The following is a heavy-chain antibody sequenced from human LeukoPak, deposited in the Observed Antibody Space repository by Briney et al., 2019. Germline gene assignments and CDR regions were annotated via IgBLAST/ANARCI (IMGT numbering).Heavy chain of an antibody. V-gene: IGHV3-7*01. Sequence: GGSLRLSYAASGFTFSTYWMTWVRQAPGRGPECVASIKHDGSEKYYVASVRGRFTISRDNAKNSLYLQMNSLRAEDTAVYYCARGRLLADWGQGALVTVSS. CDR3: ARGRLLAD. CDR1: GFTFSTYW. D-gene: IGHD3-9*01. J-gene: IGHJ4*02. CDR2: IKHDGSEK.